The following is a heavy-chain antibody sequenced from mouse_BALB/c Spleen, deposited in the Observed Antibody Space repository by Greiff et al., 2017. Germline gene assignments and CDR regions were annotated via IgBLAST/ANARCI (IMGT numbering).Heavy chain of an antibody. CDR2: IYPSDSYT. D-gene: IGHD2-12*01. CDR1: GYTFTSYW. Sequence: QVQLQQPGAELVRPGASVKLSCKASGYTFTSYWINWVKQRPGQGLEWIGNIYPSDSYTNYNQKFKDKATLTVDKSSSTAYMQLSSPTSEDSAVYYCTRDDSYLDYWGQGTTLTVSS. CDR3: TRDDSYLDY. V-gene: IGHV1-69*02. J-gene: IGHJ2*01.